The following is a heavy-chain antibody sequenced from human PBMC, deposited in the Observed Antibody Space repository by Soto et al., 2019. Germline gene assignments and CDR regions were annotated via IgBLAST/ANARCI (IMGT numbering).Heavy chain of an antibody. CDR1: GFTFSNYA. CDR2: VSHDGRNT. J-gene: IGHJ4*02. Sequence: VQLVESGGGVVQPGRSLRLSCAASGFTFSNYAMHWVRQAPGKGLEWVAVVSHDGRNTHYTDSVKGRFTISRDSSKNTVSLEMTSLRAEDTAVYYCAKDGRQWLCTSGYDSWGQGALVTVSS. D-gene: IGHD6-19*01. V-gene: IGHV3-30*18. CDR3: AKDGRQWLCTSGYDS.